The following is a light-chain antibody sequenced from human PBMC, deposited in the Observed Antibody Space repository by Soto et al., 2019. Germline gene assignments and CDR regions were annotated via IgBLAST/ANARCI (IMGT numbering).Light chain of an antibody. CDR1: GATSD. Sequence: QSVLTRPPSVSGAPGQSVTISCIGATSDVHWYQHLPGAAPKLLIYDNKNRPSGVPDRFSGSRSGTSASLAITGLQAEDEADYYCQSFDSSLSALYVFGTGTKVTVL. J-gene: IGLJ1*01. CDR2: DNK. CDR3: QSFDSSLSALYV. V-gene: IGLV1-40*01.